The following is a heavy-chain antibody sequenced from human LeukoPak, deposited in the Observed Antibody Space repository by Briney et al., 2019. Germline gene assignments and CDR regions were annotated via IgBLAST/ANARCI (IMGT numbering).Heavy chain of an antibody. CDR1: GGTFSSYA. Sequence: GSSVKVSCKASGGTFSSYAISWVRQAPGQGLEWMGGIIPIFGTANYAQKFQGRVTITADESTSTAYMELSSLRSEDTAVYYCALGWVVPAAMGLYYYYGMDVWGKGTTVTVSS. CDR2: IIPIFGTA. CDR3: ALGWVVPAAMGLYYYYGMDV. V-gene: IGHV1-69*01. J-gene: IGHJ6*04. D-gene: IGHD2-2*01.